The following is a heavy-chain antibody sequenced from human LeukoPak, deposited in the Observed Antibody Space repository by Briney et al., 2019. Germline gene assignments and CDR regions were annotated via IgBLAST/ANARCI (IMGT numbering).Heavy chain of an antibody. V-gene: IGHV1-8*03. CDR1: GYTFTSYG. CDR2: MNPNSGNT. Sequence: ASVKVSCKASGYTFTSYGISWVRQATGQGLEWMGWMNPNSGNTGYAQKFQGRVTITRNTSISTAYMELSSLRSEDTAVYYCARGLLGYCSSTSCYTRYYYYYMDVWGKGTTVTVSS. J-gene: IGHJ6*03. CDR3: ARGLLGYCSSTSCYTRYYYYYMDV. D-gene: IGHD2-2*02.